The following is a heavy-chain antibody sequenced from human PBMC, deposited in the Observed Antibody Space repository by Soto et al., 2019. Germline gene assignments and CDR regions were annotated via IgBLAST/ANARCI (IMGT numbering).Heavy chain of an antibody. CDR2: INPGDSDI. CDR3: ARHEQFYYYYYGMDV. D-gene: IGHD4-4*01. V-gene: IGHV5-51*01. Sequence: GESLKISCKASGYSFTTYWIAWVRQMPGKGLEWMGIINPGDSDIRYSPSFQGQVTISADNSISTAYLQWSSLKASDTAMYYCARHEQFYYYYYGMDVWGQGTAVTVSS. J-gene: IGHJ6*02. CDR1: GYSFTTYW.